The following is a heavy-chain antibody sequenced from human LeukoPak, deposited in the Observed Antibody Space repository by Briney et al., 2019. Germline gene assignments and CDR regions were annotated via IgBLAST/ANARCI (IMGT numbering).Heavy chain of an antibody. CDR3: AKVAKYYYGSETYYFFEH. J-gene: IGHJ4*02. CDR1: GFSFTTYW. V-gene: IGHV3-7*01. D-gene: IGHD3-10*01. Sequence: SGGSLRLSCAASGFSFTTYWMSWVRQAPGKVLEWVANIKQDGTEKYYVDSVKGRFTISRDNAKNSLYLQMNSLRVEDTAVYYCAKVAKYYYGSETYYFFEHWGQGTPVTASS. CDR2: IKQDGTEK.